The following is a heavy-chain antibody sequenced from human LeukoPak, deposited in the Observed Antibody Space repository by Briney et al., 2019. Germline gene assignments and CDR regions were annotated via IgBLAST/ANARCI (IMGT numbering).Heavy chain of an antibody. J-gene: IGHJ4*02. CDR3: ARHPKAAAGTFPDY. Sequence: GASVKVSCKASGGTFSSYAISWVRQAPGQGLEWMGRIIPILGIANYAQKLQGRVTITADKSTSTAYMELSSLRSEDTAVYYCARHPKAAAGTFPDYWGQGTLVTVSS. CDR1: GGTFSSYA. V-gene: IGHV1-69*04. D-gene: IGHD6-13*01. CDR2: IIPILGIA.